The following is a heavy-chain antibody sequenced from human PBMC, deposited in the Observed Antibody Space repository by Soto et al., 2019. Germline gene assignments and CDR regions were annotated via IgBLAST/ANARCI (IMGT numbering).Heavy chain of an antibody. V-gene: IGHV3-11*01. D-gene: IGHD5-12*01. CDR3: ARDLRDGYNPYYYYYGMDV. CDR2: ISSSGSTI. Sequence: WGSLRLSCAASGFTFIDYYIILIRHSPFKWLEWVSYISSSGSTIYYADSVKGRFTISRDNAKNSLYLQMNSLRAEDTAVYYCARDLRDGYNPYYYYYGMDVWGQGTTVTVSS. CDR1: GFTFIDYY. J-gene: IGHJ6*02.